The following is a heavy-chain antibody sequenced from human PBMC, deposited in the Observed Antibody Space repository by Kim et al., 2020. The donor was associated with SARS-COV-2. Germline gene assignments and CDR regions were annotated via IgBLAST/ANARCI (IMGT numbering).Heavy chain of an antibody. CDR2: LSWDSSDI. Sequence: GGSLRLSCAASGFTFKKYAMHWVRQVPGKGLEWVSGLSWDSSDIGYGDSVRGRFTISRDNAKNSLYLQMNSLRAEDTALYYCAKDRGVKNGSVWYGMDVCGQGTTVTVSS. V-gene: IGHV3-9*01. CDR1: GFTFKKYA. D-gene: IGHD3-10*01. J-gene: IGHJ6*02. CDR3: AKDRGVKNGSVWYGMDV.